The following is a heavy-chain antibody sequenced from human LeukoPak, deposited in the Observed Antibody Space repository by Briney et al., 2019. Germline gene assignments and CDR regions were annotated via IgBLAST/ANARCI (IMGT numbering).Heavy chain of an antibody. CDR2: INHSGST. CDR1: GGSISTSSFY. CDR3: AVNWKPNLRYYYYYGMDV. Sequence: TSETLSLTCTVSGGSISTSSFYWGWIRQPPGKGLEWIGEINHSGSTNYNPSLKSRVTISVDTSKNQFSLKLSSVTAADTAVYYCAVNWKPNLRYYYYYGMDVWGQGTTVTVSS. V-gene: IGHV4-39*07. D-gene: IGHD1-20*01. J-gene: IGHJ6*02.